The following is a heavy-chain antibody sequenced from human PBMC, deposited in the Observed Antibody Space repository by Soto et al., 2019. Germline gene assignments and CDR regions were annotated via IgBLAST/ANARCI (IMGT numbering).Heavy chain of an antibody. CDR3: ARDQDDSGNNWFDP. J-gene: IGHJ5*02. Sequence: ASETLSLTCAVSGYSISSGYYWGWIRQPPGKGLEWIGRIYHSGSTYYNPSLKSRVTISVDTSKNQFSLKLSSVTAADTAVYYCARDQDDSGNNWFDPWGQGTLVTVSS. CDR2: IYHSGST. V-gene: IGHV4-38-2*02. D-gene: IGHD3-10*01. CDR1: GYSISSGYY.